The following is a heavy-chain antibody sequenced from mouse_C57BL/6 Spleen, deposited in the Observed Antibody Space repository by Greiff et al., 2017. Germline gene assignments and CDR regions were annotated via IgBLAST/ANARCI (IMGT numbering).Heavy chain of an antibody. D-gene: IGHD4-1*01. CDR3: ARDPGTNWYFDV. J-gene: IGHJ1*03. CDR1: GFTFSDYY. Sequence: EVKLVESEGGLVQPGSSMKLSCTASGFTFSDYYMAWVRQVPEKGLEWVANINYDGSSTYYLDSLKSRFIISRDNAKNILYLQMSSLKSEDTATYYCARDPGTNWYFDVWGTGTTVTVSS. CDR2: INYDGSST. V-gene: IGHV5-16*01.